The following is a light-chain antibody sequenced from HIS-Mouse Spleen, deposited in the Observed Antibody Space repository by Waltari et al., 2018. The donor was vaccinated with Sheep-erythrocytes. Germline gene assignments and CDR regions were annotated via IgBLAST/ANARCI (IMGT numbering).Light chain of an antibody. J-gene: IGLJ2*01. Sequence: QSVLTQPPSASGNPGQRVTISCSGSSSNIGRNYVYWYQQPPGTAPKLPIYRNNPRPSGVPDRFSGSKSGTSASLAISGLRSEDEADYYCAAWDDSLSGVVFGGGTKLTVL. CDR1: SSNIGRNY. V-gene: IGLV1-47*01. CDR2: RNN. CDR3: AAWDDSLSGVV.